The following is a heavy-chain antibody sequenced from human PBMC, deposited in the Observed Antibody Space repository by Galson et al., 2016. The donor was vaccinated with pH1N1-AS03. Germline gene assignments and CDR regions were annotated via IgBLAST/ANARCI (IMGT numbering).Heavy chain of an antibody. V-gene: IGHV3-23*01. J-gene: IGHJ4*01. Sequence: SLRLSCAASGLTFSSYAMTWVRQAPGKGLEWVSAISDSGSSLYYADSVKGRFTISRDNSKNTLYLQVNNLRAEDTAVYYCAKAGSARPPHMTPFDFDYWGHGVLVTASS. CDR2: ISDSGSSL. D-gene: IGHD6-6*01. CDR1: GLTFSSYA. CDR3: AKAGSARPPHMTPFDFDY.